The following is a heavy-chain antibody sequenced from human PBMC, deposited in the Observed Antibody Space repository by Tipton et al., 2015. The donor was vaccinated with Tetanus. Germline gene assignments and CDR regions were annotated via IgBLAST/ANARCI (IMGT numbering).Heavy chain of an antibody. CDR3: AKNYGDSDYYYYGMDV. CDR1: GFTFSSYA. Sequence: SLRLSCAASGFTFSSYAMTWVRQAPGKGLEWVSTISGSGGSTYYADSVKGRFTISRDNSKNTLYLQMNSLRAEDTAVYYCAKNYGDSDYYYYGMDVWGQGTTVTVSS. V-gene: IGHV3-23*01. J-gene: IGHJ6*02. CDR2: ISGSGGST. D-gene: IGHD4-17*01.